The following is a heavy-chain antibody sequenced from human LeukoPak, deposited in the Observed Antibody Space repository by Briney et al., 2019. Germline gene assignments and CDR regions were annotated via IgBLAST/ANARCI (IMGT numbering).Heavy chain of an antibody. CDR2: ISAYNGDT. J-gene: IGHJ4*02. V-gene: IGHV1-18*01. CDR3: ARDRLLDSSRVFDY. D-gene: IGHD6-13*01. CDR1: GYTFTSYD. Sequence: ASVKVSCKASGYTFTSYDINWVRQAPGQGLEWLGWISAYNGDTNSAQKLQGRVTMTTDTSTSTAYMDLRSLTSDDTAVYYCARDRLLDSSRVFDYWGQGTLVTVSS.